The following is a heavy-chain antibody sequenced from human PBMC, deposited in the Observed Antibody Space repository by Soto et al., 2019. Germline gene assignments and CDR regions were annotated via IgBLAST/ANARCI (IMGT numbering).Heavy chain of an antibody. Sequence: PSEPLSLTCAVYGRSFCGYYWCWIRQPPGKGLEWIGEIKHSGSTNYNPSLKSRVTISVDTSKNQFSLKLSSVAAADTAVYYCAISRRYGSASYTVASRGQGKVVTVSS. CDR1: GRSFCGYY. D-gene: IGHD3-10*01. V-gene: IGHV4-34*01. J-gene: IGHJ4*02. CDR3: AISRRYGSASYTVAS. CDR2: IKHSGST.